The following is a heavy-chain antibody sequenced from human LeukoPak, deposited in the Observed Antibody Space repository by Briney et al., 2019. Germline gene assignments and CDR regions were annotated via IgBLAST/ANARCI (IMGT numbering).Heavy chain of an antibody. J-gene: IGHJ4*02. Sequence: SETLSLTGAVSGYSISSGYYWGWIRQPPGKGLGGIGSVYHRGSTEYNPSLKMRVTISVDTSKNQSSLKLSSVTAADTAVYYCASLSVHFDYWGQGTLVPVSS. CDR3: ASLSVHFDY. CDR1: GYSISSGYY. V-gene: IGHV4-38-2*01. CDR2: VYHRGST.